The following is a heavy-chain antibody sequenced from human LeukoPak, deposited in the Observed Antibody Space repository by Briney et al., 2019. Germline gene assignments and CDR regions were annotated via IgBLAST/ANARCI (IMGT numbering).Heavy chain of an antibody. V-gene: IGHV3-66*01. J-gene: IGHJ4*02. Sequence: GSLRLSCAASGFTVSSNYMSWVRQAPGKGLEWVSVIYSGGSTYYADSVKGRFTISRDNSKNTLYLQMNSLRAEDTAVFYCAGSYVSRSFDYWGQGTLVTVSS. CDR1: GFTVSSNY. D-gene: IGHD3-16*01. CDR2: IYSGGST. CDR3: AGSYVSRSFDY.